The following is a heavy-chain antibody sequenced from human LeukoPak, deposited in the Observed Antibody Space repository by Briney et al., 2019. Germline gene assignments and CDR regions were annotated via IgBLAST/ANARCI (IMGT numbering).Heavy chain of an antibody. J-gene: IGHJ4*02. V-gene: IGHV4-59*01. Sequence: PSETLSLTCTVSGGSISSYYWSWIRQPPGKGLEWIGYIYYSGSTNYNPSLKSRVTISVDTSKNQFSLKLSSVTAADTAVYYCARLRFLEWLPEDYWGQGTLVTVSS. CDR2: IYYSGST. D-gene: IGHD3-3*01. CDR3: ARLRFLEWLPEDY. CDR1: GGSISSYY.